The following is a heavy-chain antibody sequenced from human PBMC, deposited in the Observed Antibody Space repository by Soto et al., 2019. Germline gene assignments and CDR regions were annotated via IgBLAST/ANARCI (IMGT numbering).Heavy chain of an antibody. Sequence: SVKVSCKASGGTFSSYTISWVRQAPGQGLEWMGRIIPILGIANYAQKFQGRVTITADKSTSTAYMELSSLRSEDTAVYYCASAGGYSGYDWTSPNRYWGQGTLVTVSS. CDR1: GGTFSSYT. CDR3: ASAGGYSGYDWTSPNRY. J-gene: IGHJ4*02. V-gene: IGHV1-69*02. D-gene: IGHD5-12*01. CDR2: IIPILGIA.